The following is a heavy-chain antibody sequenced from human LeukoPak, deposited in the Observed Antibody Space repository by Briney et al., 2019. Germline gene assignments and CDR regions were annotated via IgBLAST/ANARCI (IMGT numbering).Heavy chain of an antibody. Sequence: PSETLSLTCGVYGGSFSAYYWSWIRQPPGKGLEWIGESNHTGSTNYNPSLKSRVIISVDTSKNQFSLKLSSVTAADTAVYYCAREWLDAFDIWGQGTMVTVSS. J-gene: IGHJ3*02. CDR3: AREWLDAFDI. V-gene: IGHV4-34*01. CDR2: SNHTGST. D-gene: IGHD6-19*01. CDR1: GGSFSAYY.